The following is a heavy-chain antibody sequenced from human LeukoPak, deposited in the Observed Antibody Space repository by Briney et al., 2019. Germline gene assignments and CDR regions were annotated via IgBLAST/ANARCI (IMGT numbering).Heavy chain of an antibody. D-gene: IGHD2-21*02. Sequence: PSETLSLTCAVYGGSFSGYYWSWIRQPPGKGLEWIGEINHSGSTNYNPSLKSRVTISVDTSKNQFSLKLSSVTAADTAVYYCASGEPTSRLIVVVTATDLDYWGQGTLVTGSS. CDR1: GGSFSGYY. CDR3: ASGEPTSRLIVVVTATDLDY. J-gene: IGHJ4*02. CDR2: INHSGST. V-gene: IGHV4-34*01.